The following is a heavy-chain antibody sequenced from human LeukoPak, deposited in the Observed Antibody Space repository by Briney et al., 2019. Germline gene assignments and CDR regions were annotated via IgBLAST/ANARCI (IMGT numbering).Heavy chain of an antibody. J-gene: IGHJ4*02. D-gene: IGHD5-24*01. V-gene: IGHV1-8*03. Sequence: ASVKVSCKASGYTFTSYDINWVRQATGQGLEWMGWMNPNSGNTGYAQKFQGRVTITRNTSISTAYMELSSLGSEDTAVYYCARAQSNQMATKIWGQGILVTVSS. CDR2: MNPNSGNT. CDR1: GYTFTSYD. CDR3: ARAQSNQMATKI.